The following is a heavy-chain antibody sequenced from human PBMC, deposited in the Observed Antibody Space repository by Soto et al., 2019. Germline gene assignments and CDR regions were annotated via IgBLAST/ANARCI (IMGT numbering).Heavy chain of an antibody. J-gene: IGHJ4*02. Sequence: ASVKVSCKASGYTFTGYYMHWVRQAPGQGLEWMGWINPNSGGTNYAQKFQGWVTMTRDTSISTAYMELSRLRSDDTAVYYCARGYYDFWSGYSDFDYWGQGTLVTVSS. CDR2: INPNSGGT. CDR1: GYTFTGYY. D-gene: IGHD3-3*01. CDR3: ARGYYDFWSGYSDFDY. V-gene: IGHV1-2*04.